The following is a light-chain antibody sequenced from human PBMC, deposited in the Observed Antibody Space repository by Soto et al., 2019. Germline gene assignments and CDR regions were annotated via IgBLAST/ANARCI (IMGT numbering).Light chain of an antibody. Sequence: AIQLTQSPSSLSASLGDRVTITCRASQAIGRSLAWYQQKLGKAPKLLIFSASTLEGGVPSRFTGGGFVTDFTLTISSRQPEDFALYYFQQFNNYPHMFGQGTRL. CDR1: QAIGRS. CDR3: QQFNNYPHM. J-gene: IGKJ5*01. V-gene: IGKV1D-13*01. CDR2: SAS.